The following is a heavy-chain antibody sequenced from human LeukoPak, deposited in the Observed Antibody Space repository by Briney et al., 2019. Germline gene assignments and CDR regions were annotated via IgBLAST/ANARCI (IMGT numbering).Heavy chain of an antibody. CDR1: GYTFTSYY. V-gene: IGHV1-46*01. Sequence: ASVKVSRKASGYTFTSYYMHWVRQAPGQGLEWMGIINPSGGNTSYAQKFQGRVTMTRDTSTSTVYMELSSLRSEDTAVYYCARDRVGSGWLLHYYYYGMDVWGQGTTVTVSS. CDR3: ARDRVGSGWLLHYYYYGMDV. CDR2: INPSGGNT. D-gene: IGHD6-19*01. J-gene: IGHJ6*02.